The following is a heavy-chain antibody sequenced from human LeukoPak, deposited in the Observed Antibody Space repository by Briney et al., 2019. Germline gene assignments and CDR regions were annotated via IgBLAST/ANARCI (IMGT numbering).Heavy chain of an antibody. D-gene: IGHD3-9*01. Sequence: SETLSLTCTVSGGSISSYYWTWIRQPPGKGLEWIGYIYYSGSTNYNPSLKSRVTISVDTSKNQFSLKLSSVTAADTAVYYCARHGTYYDILTGPNHAFDIWGQGTMVTVSS. CDR1: GGSISSYY. J-gene: IGHJ3*02. CDR3: ARHGTYYDILTGPNHAFDI. CDR2: IYYSGST. V-gene: IGHV4-59*01.